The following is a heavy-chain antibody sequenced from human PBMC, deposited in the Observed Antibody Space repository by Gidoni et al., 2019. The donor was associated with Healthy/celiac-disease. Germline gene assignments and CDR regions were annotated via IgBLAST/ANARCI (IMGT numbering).Heavy chain of an antibody. D-gene: IGHD3-22*01. J-gene: IGHJ4*02. CDR1: GGSLSRSSYY. CDR3: ARDYYDSSGYYDY. V-gene: IGHV4-39*07. CDR2: IYYSGGT. Sequence: QLQLQESGPGLVKPSETLSLTCTVSGGSLSRSSYYWGWIRQPPGKGLGWIGSIYYSGGTYYNPSLKSRVTISVDTSKNQVSLKLSSVTAADTAVYYCARDYYDSSGYYDYWGQGTLVTVSS.